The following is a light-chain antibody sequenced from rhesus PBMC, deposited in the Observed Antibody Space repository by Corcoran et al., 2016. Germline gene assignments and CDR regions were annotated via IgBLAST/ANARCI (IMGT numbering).Light chain of an antibody. CDR1: ENVNNY. V-gene: IGKV1-74*01. Sequence: DIQMTQSPSSLSASVGDRVTITCRASENVNNYLHWYQQKPGKAPKLLIYAASTLQSGVPSRFTGSGSGTDYTFTISSLQPEDVATYYCQHSYVTPYSFGQGTKVEIK. CDR2: AAS. CDR3: QHSYVTPYS. J-gene: IGKJ2*01.